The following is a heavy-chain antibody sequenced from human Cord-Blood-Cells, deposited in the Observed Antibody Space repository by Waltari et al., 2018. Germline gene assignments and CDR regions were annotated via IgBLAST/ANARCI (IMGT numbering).Heavy chain of an antibody. D-gene: IGHD3-10*01. CDR1: GFTVSSNY. CDR3: ARGWFGEFDY. CDR2: IESGGST. V-gene: IGHV3-53*01. J-gene: IGHJ4*02. Sequence: EVQLVESGGGLIQPGGSLRLSCAASGFTVSSNYMSWVRQAPGKGVGCVAVIESGGSTYYADTVKGRFTISRDNSKNTLYLQMNSLRAEDTAVYYCARGWFGEFDYWGQGTLVTVSS.